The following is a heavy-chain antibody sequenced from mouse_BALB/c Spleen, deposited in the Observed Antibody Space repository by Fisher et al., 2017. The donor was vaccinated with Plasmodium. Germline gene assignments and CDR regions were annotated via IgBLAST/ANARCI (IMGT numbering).Heavy chain of an antibody. Sequence: VKFKGMATLTVDKPSSTAYMQLSSLTSEDSAVYYCTRGNYGAMDYWGQGTSVTVSS. V-gene: IGHV1S36*01. J-gene: IGHJ4*01. D-gene: IGHD2-1*01. CDR3: TRGNYGAMDY.